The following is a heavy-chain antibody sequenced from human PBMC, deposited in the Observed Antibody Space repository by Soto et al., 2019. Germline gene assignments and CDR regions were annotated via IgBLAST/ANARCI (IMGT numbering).Heavy chain of an antibody. CDR3: ARELYDFWSGYLLTD. J-gene: IGHJ4*02. Sequence: SETLSLTCTVSGGSVSSGSYYWSWIRQPPGKGLEWIGYIYYSGSTNYNPSLKGRVTISVDTSKNQFSLKLSSVTAADTAVYYCARELYDFWSGYLLTDWGQGTLVTVSS. CDR2: IYYSGST. D-gene: IGHD3-3*01. CDR1: GGSVSSGSYY. V-gene: IGHV4-61*01.